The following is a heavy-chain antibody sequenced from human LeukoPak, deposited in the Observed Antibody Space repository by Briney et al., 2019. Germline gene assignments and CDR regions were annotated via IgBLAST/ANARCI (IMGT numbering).Heavy chain of an antibody. J-gene: IGHJ4*02. CDR2: IQNDGSNK. V-gene: IGHV3-30*02. Sequence: GGSLRLSCAASGFTFSLYGIHWVRQAPGKGLEWVAFIQNDGSNKYYADSVKGRFTISRDNSKNTLYLQMNSLRPDDTAMYYCAKDRIVLVTATFGCWGQGTLVTVSS. D-gene: IGHD2-21*02. CDR1: GFTFSLYG. CDR3: AKDRIVLVTATFGC.